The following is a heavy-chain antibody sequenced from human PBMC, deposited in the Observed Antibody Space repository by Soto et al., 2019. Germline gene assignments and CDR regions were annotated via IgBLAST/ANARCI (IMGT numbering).Heavy chain of an antibody. CDR3: AKGGYSSGWYLYSFDY. CDR1: GFTFSSYG. CDR2: ISYDGSNK. Sequence: PGGSLRLSCAASGFTFSSYGMHWVRQAPGKGLEWVAVISYDGSNKYYADSVKGRFTISRDNSKNTLYLQMNSLRAEDTAVYYCAKGGYSSGWYLYSFDYWGPGTLVTVSS. V-gene: IGHV3-30*18. D-gene: IGHD6-19*01. J-gene: IGHJ4*02.